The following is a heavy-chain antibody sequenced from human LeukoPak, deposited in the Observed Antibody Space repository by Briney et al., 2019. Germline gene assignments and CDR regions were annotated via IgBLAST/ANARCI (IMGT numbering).Heavy chain of an antibody. V-gene: IGHV3-21*01. Sequence: GGSLRLSCAASGFTLSSYSMNWVRQAPGKGLEWVSSISSSSSYIYYADSVKGRFTISRDNAKNSLYLQMNSLRAEDTAVYYSARVGIAARRGDYYYYYGMDVWGQGTTATVSS. J-gene: IGHJ6*02. CDR2: ISSSSSYI. D-gene: IGHD6-6*01. CDR1: GFTLSSYS. CDR3: ARVGIAARRGDYYYYYGMDV.